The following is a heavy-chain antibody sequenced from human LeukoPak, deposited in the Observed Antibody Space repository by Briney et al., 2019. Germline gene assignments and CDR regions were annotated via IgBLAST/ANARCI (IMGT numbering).Heavy chain of an antibody. D-gene: IGHD6-13*01. V-gene: IGHV4-61*01. CDR2: IYYSGST. J-gene: IGHJ5*02. CDR3: ARDMSSSSIAAAGTGWFDP. CDR1: GGSISSSSYY. Sequence: SETLSLTCTVSGGSISSSSYYWGWIRQPPGKGLEWIGYIYYSGSTNYNPSLKSRVTISVDTSKNQFSLKLSSVTAADTAVYYCARDMSSSSIAAAGTGWFDPWGQGNLVTVSS.